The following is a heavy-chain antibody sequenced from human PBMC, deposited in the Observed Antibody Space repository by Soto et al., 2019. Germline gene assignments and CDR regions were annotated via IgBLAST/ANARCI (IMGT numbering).Heavy chain of an antibody. V-gene: IGHV4-34*01. CDR2: INHSAST. D-gene: IGHD5-12*01. Sequence: QVQLQQWGAGLLKPSETLSLTCGVYGGSFTAYYWRWIRQPPGKGLEFIGEINHSASTNYSPSLKSLVPISIDQSRNPFALTLRSVTAADPAVYYCARGPRNSGYGTGAGFYYYHQVMDVWGQGTTVTASS. CDR1: GGSFTAYY. J-gene: IGHJ6*02. CDR3: ARGPRNSGYGTGAGFYYYHQVMDV.